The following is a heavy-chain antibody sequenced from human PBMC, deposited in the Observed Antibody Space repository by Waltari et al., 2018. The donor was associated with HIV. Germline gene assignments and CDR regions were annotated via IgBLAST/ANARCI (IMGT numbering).Heavy chain of an antibody. D-gene: IGHD4-4*01. CDR2: IYWDDDK. Sequence: QITLKESGPTLVKPTQTLTLTCTFSGFSLSTSGVGVGWIRQPPGKALEWLALIYWDDDKRYSPSLKSRLTITKDTSKNQVVLTMTNMDPVDTATYYCAHRPPDDYSNYDYYYGMDVWGQGTTVTVSS. V-gene: IGHV2-5*02. CDR3: AHRPPDDYSNYDYYYGMDV. J-gene: IGHJ6*02. CDR1: GFSLSTSGVG.